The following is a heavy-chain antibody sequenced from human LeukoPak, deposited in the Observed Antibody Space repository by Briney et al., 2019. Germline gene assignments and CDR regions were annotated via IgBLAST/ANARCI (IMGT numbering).Heavy chain of an antibody. CDR3: AKCGYSAYDADY. D-gene: IGHD5-12*01. CDR1: GFTFSRYG. CDR2: IWKDGSNK. Sequence: GGSLRLSCAASGFTFSRYGMHWVRQAPGKGLEWVTVIWKDGSNKYYADSVKGQFTISRDNSKNTLYLQMDSLRAEDTAVYYCAKCGYSAYDADYWGQGTLVTVSS. J-gene: IGHJ4*02. V-gene: IGHV3-33*06.